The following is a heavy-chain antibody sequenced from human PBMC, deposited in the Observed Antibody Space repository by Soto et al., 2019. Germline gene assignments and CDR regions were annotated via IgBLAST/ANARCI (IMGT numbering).Heavy chain of an antibody. CDR1: GGSISSYY. CDR3: ARQGDYYHRGAFDI. Sequence: QVQLQESGPGLAKPSETLSLTCTVSGGSISSYYWSWIRQPPGKGLEWIGHMYHSGSTSYNPSLKRRVMMSTDTARNQFSMRLRSVTAADTAVYYCARQGDYYHRGAFDIWGQGTTVTVSS. CDR2: MYHSGST. J-gene: IGHJ3*02. D-gene: IGHD3-22*01. V-gene: IGHV4-59*08.